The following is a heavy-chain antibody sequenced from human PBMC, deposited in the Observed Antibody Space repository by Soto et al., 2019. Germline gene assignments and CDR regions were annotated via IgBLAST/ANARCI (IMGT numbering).Heavy chain of an antibody. V-gene: IGHV3-33*01. CDR1: GFTFRNYA. Sequence: QVRLVESGGGAVQPGRSLKLSCTASGFTFRNYAMHWVRQAPGKGLEWVAFIWSDGSRQDYAESVRGRFTISRDDSNNSLELQMNSMRVEDTALYYCARDVARGWNLDDWGQGPLVTVTS. CDR2: IWSDGSRQ. J-gene: IGHJ4*02. CDR3: ARDVARGWNLDD. D-gene: IGHD6-19*01.